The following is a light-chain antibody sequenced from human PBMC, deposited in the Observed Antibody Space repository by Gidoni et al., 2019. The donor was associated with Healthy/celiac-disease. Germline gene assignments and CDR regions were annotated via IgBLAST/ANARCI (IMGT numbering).Light chain of an antibody. CDR2: DAS. CDR1: QDISNY. V-gene: IGKV1-33*01. CDR3: QQYDIALT. J-gene: IGKJ4*01. Sequence: DIQMTPSPSSLSASVGDRVTITCQASQDISNYLNWYQQKPGKAPKLLIYDASNLETGVPSRFSGSGSGTDFTFTISSLQPEDIATYYCQQYDIALTFGGGTKVEIK.